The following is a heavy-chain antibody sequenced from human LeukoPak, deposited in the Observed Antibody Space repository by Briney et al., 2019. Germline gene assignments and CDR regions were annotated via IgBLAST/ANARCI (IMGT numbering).Heavy chain of an antibody. CDR3: ASPSYYDLWSGYSYDAFDI. CDR1: GYTFTSYG. D-gene: IGHD3-3*01. CDR2: ISAYNGNT. Sequence: ASVKVSCKASGYTFTSYGISWVRQAPGQGLEWMGWISAYNGNTNYAQKLQGRVTMTTDTSTSTAYMELRSLRSDDTAVYYCASPSYYDLWSGYSYDAFDIWGQGTMVTVSS. J-gene: IGHJ3*02. V-gene: IGHV1-18*01.